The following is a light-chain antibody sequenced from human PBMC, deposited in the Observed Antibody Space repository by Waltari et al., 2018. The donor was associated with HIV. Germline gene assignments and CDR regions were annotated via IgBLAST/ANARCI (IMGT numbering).Light chain of an antibody. CDR1: SSNIGSTS. J-gene: IGLJ3*02. V-gene: IGLV1-51*01. Sequence: QSVLTQPPSMSAAPGQRVTISCSGGSSNIGSTSVSWYQQLPGTAPKLLIYDNDKRPSGIPDRFSGSKSGTSATLDITGLQTGDEADYYCGAWDASLTSGVFGGGTKVTVL. CDR3: GAWDASLTSGV. CDR2: DND.